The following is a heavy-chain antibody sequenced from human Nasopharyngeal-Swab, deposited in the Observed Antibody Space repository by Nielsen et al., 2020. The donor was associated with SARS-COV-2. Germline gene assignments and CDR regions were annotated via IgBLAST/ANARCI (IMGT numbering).Heavy chain of an antibody. V-gene: IGHV3-30*03. J-gene: IGHJ6*02. D-gene: IGHD3-16*02. CDR2: ISYDGSNK. Sequence: GESLKISCAASGFTFSSYGMHWVRQAPGKGLEWVAVISYDGSNKYYADSVKGRFTISRDNSKNTLYLQMNSLRAEDTAVYYCARLGELSLRHYYYGMDVWGQGTTVTVSS. CDR1: GFTFSSYG. CDR3: ARLGELSLRHYYYGMDV.